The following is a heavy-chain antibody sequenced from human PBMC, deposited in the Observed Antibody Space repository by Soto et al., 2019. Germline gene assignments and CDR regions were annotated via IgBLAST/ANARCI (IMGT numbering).Heavy chain of an antibody. CDR1: GYTFSSIG. J-gene: IGHJ4*02. Sequence: ASVKVSCKTSGYTFSSIGISWVRQAPGQGLEWMGWISPHKGDTYYAQRLQGRLTMTTDTSTSTAYMELRNLRSDDTAVYFCARDLDASGSYHTAYWGPGTLVTVSS. CDR3: ARDLDASGSYHTAY. CDR2: ISPHKGDT. V-gene: IGHV1-18*01. D-gene: IGHD3-10*01.